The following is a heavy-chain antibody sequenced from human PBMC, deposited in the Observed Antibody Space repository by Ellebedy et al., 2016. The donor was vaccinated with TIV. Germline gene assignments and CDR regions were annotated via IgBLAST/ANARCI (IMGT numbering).Heavy chain of an antibody. CDR2: IKQDGSEK. D-gene: IGHD5-18*01. Sequence: GGSLRLXXAASGFTFSSYWMSWVRQAPGKGLEWVANIKQDGSEKYYVDSVKGRFTISRDNAKNSLYLQMNSLRAEDTAVYYRARAGGGGYSYAHLPEYYFDYWGQGTLVTVSS. CDR1: GFTFSSYW. J-gene: IGHJ4*02. V-gene: IGHV3-7*04. CDR3: ARAGGGGYSYAHLPEYYFDY.